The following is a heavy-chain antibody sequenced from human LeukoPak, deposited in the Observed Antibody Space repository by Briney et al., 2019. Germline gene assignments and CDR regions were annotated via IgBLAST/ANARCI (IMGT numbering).Heavy chain of an antibody. J-gene: IGHJ4*02. V-gene: IGHV3-30*02. Sequence: GGSLRLSCAASGFTFSSYGMHWVRQAPGKGLEWVAFIRYDGSNKYYADSVKGRFTISRDNSKNTLYLQMNSLRAEDTAVYYCANYDLWSGYYLTFDYWGQGTLVTVSS. CDR3: ANYDLWSGYYLTFDY. CDR1: GFTFSSYG. D-gene: IGHD3-3*01. CDR2: IRYDGSNK.